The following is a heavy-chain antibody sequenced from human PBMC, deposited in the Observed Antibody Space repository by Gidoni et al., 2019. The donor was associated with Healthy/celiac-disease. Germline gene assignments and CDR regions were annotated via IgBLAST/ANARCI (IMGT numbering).Heavy chain of an antibody. D-gene: IGHD2-15*01. V-gene: IGHV3-23*01. Sequence: EVQLLESGGGLVQPGGSLRLSCAASGFTFSSSAMSWVRQGPGKGLEWVSAISGSGGSTYYADSVKGRFTISRDNSKNTLYLQMNSLRAEDTAVYYCAKDTDGYCSGGSCYPAPYYFDYWGQGTLVTVSS. CDR1: GFTFSSSA. CDR3: AKDTDGYCSGGSCYPAPYYFDY. J-gene: IGHJ4*02. CDR2: ISGSGGST.